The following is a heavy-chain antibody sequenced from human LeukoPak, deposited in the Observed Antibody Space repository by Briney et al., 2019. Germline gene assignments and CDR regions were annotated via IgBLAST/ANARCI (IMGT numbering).Heavy chain of an antibody. D-gene: IGHD2-8*02. Sequence: GGSLRLSCAASGFTFSNYAMHWVRQAPGKGLEWVAVISYDGSNKYYADSVKGRFTPSRDNSKNTLYLQMNSLRAEDTAVYYCGLGYCTGATCHPYSWGQGTLVTVSS. V-gene: IGHV3-30*03. CDR3: GLGYCTGATCHPYS. CDR2: ISYDGSNK. CDR1: GFTFSNYA. J-gene: IGHJ4*02.